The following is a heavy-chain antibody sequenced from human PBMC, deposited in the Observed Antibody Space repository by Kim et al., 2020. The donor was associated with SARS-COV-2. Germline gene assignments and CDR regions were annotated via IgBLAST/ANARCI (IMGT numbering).Heavy chain of an antibody. Sequence: ASVKVSCKASGYTFTSYGISWVRQAPGQGLEWMGWISAYNGNTNYAQKLQGRVTMTTDTSTSTAYMELRSLRSDDTAVYYCAGIRGYSYGGAGWFDPWDQGTLVTVSS. CDR2: ISAYNGNT. CDR1: GYTFTSYG. J-gene: IGHJ5*02. V-gene: IGHV1-18*01. D-gene: IGHD5-18*01. CDR3: AGIRGYSYGGAGWFDP.